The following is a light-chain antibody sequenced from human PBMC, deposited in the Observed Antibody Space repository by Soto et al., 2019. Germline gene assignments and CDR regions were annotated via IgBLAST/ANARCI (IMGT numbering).Light chain of an antibody. CDR2: GAS. CDR3: QQYGGSPYT. CDR1: QYIARSY. Sequence: EIVLTQSPGTLSLSPGEGATLSCRSSQYIARSYLAWYQQRRGQAPRLLIYGASSRATGIPDRFSGRGSGTDFTLTISRLEPEDFAVYYCQQYGGSPYTFGLGTKVDIK. V-gene: IGKV3-20*01. J-gene: IGKJ2*01.